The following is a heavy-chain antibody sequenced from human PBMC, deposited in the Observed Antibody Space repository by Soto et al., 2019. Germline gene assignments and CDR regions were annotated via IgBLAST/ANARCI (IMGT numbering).Heavy chain of an antibody. CDR1: RGFISSGSW. Sequence: SETLCLTCAVSRGFISSGSWWSWVRQPPGKGLEWIGEVYRGGNTYYNPSIMSRMTISVDKSKNQFALQLTSVNAAETAVYYCVRTARQGAVAPHCLDRWGQGTTVTVSS. V-gene: IGHV4-4*02. J-gene: IGHJ5*02. CDR2: VYRGGNT. D-gene: IGHD2-21*02. CDR3: VRTARQGAVAPHCLDR.